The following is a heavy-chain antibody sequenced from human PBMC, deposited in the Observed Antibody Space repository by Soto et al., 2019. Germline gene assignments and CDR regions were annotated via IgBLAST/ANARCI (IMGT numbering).Heavy chain of an antibody. Sequence: QVQLVESGGGVVQPGRSLRLSCAASGFTFISYGMHWVRQAPGKGLYWVAVISPDGSNKYLADSVKGRFTISGDYSQNSLLLPLSSLRVEDRAVYYCVKHLLAVAGYLHCMEFWGQWTTVTVSS. D-gene: IGHD6-19*01. CDR1: GFTFISYG. CDR3: VKHLLAVAGYLHCMEF. J-gene: IGHJ6*02. CDR2: ISPDGSNK. V-gene: IGHV3-30*18.